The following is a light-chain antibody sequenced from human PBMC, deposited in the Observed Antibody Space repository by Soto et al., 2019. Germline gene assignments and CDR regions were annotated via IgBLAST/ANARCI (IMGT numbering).Light chain of an antibody. Sequence: DIVMTQSPDSLAVSLGERATINCKSSQSVLYSSNNNNYIAWYQQKPGQPPKLIIYWASTRESGVPDRFSGSGSGTDFTLTISSLQAEDVAIYYCRQYYDTPSTFAQGTKVAIK. CDR3: RQYYDTPST. CDR2: WAS. V-gene: IGKV4-1*01. CDR1: QSVLYSSNNNNY. J-gene: IGKJ1*01.